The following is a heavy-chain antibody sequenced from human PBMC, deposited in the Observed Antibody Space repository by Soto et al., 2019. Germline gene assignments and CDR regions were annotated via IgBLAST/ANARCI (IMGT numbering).Heavy chain of an antibody. CDR2: IIPIFGTA. D-gene: IGHD3-22*01. J-gene: IGHJ3*02. CDR1: GGTFSSYA. Sequence: QVQLVQSGAEVKKPGSSVKVSCKASGGTFSSYAISWVRQAPGQGLEWMGGIIPIFGTANYAQKFQGRVTITADESTSPDYMELSSLRSEDTAVYYCASRRYYDRSGYWDDAFYIWGQGTMVTVSS. CDR3: ASRRYYDRSGYWDDAFYI. V-gene: IGHV1-69*01.